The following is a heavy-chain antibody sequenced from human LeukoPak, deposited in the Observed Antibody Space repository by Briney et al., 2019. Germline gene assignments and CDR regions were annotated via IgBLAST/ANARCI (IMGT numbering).Heavy chain of an antibody. J-gene: IGHJ5*02. D-gene: IGHD5-12*01. CDR3: ARHLGFLYSGYDLGRTGWFDP. CDR1: GGSISSSSYY. CDR2: IYYSGST. Sequence: PSETLSLTCTVSGGSISSSSYYWGWIRQPPGKGLEWIGSIYYSGSTYYNPSLKSRVTISVDTSKNQFSLKLSSVTAADTAVYYCARHLGFLYSGYDLGRTGWFDPWGQGTLVTVSS. V-gene: IGHV4-39*01.